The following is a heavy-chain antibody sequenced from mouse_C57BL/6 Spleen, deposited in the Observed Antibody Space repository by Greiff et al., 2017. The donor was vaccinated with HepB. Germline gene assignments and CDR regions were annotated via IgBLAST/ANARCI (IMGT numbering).Heavy chain of an antibody. CDR3: TTEGYDGYSFDY. V-gene: IGHV14-1*01. CDR2: IDPEDGDT. CDR1: GFNIKDYY. J-gene: IGHJ2*01. Sequence: EVQLQQSGAELVRPGASVKLSCTASGFNIKDYYMHWVKQRPEQGLEWIGRIDPEDGDTEYAPKFQGKATMTADTSSNTAYLQLSSLTSEDTAVYYCTTEGYDGYSFDYWGQGTTLTVSS. D-gene: IGHD2-3*01.